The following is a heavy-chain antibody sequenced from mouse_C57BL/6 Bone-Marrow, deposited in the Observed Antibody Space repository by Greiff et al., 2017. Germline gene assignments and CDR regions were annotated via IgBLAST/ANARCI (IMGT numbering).Heavy chain of an antibody. CDR3: ARPGTGTAHWYFDV. D-gene: IGHD4-1*01. Sequence: EVQRVESGGGLVQPGGSLKLSCAASGFTFSDYYMYWVRQTPEKRLEWVAYISNGGGSAYYPDTVKGRFTISRDNAKNTLYLQMSRLKSEDTAMYYCARPGTGTAHWYFDVWGTGTTVTVSS. J-gene: IGHJ1*03. CDR1: GFTFSDYY. V-gene: IGHV5-12*01. CDR2: ISNGGGSA.